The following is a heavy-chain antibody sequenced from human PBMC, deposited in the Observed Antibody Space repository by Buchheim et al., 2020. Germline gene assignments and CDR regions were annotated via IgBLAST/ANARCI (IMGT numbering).Heavy chain of an antibody. V-gene: IGHV3-48*01. CDR2: ISSSSSAI. CDR3: ARVTWGKSAYYYNYMDV. CDR1: GFTFSSYS. D-gene: IGHD3-16*01. Sequence: EVQLVESGGGLVQPGGSLRLSCAASGFTFSSYSMNWVRQAPGKGLEWVSYISSSSSAIYYADSVKGRFTISRDNAKNSLYLQMNSLRAEDTAVYYCARVTWGKSAYYYNYMDVWGKGTT. J-gene: IGHJ6*03.